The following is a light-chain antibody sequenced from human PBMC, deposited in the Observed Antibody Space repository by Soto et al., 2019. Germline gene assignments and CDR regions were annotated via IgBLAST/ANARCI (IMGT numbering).Light chain of an antibody. CDR3: QSYDSSLSGWV. CDR2: GNS. CDR1: SSNIGAGYD. Sequence: QSVLTQPPSVSGAPGQRVTISCTESSSNIGAGYDVHWYQQLPGTAPKLLIYGNSNRPSGVPDRFSGSKSGTSASLAITGLQAEDEADYYCQSYDSSLSGWVFGGGTKPPVL. J-gene: IGLJ3*02. V-gene: IGLV1-40*01.